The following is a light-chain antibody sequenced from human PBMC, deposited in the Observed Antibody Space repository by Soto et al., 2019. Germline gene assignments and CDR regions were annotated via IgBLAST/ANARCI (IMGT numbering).Light chain of an antibody. CDR1: QSVGSY. J-gene: IGKJ2*01. V-gene: IGKV1-8*01. CDR3: QHYYNYPYS. CDR2: AAS. Sequence: RMTQSPSSLSASTGDRVTVTCRASQSVGSYLAWYQQKPGAAPKLLIYAASTLRIEVPSRFTGSGYGTDFTLTISCLQSEDFATYYCQHYYNYPYSFGQGTKVDIK.